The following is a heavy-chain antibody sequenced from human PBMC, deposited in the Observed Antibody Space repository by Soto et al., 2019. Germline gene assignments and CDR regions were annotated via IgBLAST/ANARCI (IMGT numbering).Heavy chain of an antibody. CDR3: ASSIFGVGPAELLDS. CDR1: GYPFPNYG. J-gene: IGHJ4*02. D-gene: IGHD3-3*01. V-gene: IGHV1-18*04. CDR2: STSYNGKT. Sequence: QVQLVQSGAEVKKPGASVKVSCKASGYPFPNYGFSWVRQAPGQGLEWMGGSTSYNGKTHYAQKFQGRVTMTIDTSTSIAYMEVRSLRDDDTALYYCASSIFGVGPAELLDSWGQGTLVTVSS.